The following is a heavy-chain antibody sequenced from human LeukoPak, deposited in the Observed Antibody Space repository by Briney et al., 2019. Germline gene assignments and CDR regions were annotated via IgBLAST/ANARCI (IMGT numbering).Heavy chain of an antibody. Sequence: GGSLRLSCAASGYTFSSYDMHWVRQATGKGLEWVSVIGAAGDTFYPGSVKGRFTISRENAKNFLYLQMNSLKTEDTGVYYCTAEGVSPRGGWYLADYWGQGTLVTVSS. J-gene: IGHJ4*02. CDR3: TAEGVSPRGGWYLADY. D-gene: IGHD6-19*01. V-gene: IGHV3-13*04. CDR2: IGAAGDT. CDR1: GYTFSSYD.